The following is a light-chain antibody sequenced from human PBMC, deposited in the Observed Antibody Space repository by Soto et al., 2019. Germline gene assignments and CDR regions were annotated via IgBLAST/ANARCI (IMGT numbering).Light chain of an antibody. V-gene: IGLV2-23*03. CDR1: SNDVGTYNL. CDR3: CSYAGRSTFV. CDR2: EGS. J-gene: IGLJ2*01. Sequence: QSVLTQPASVSGSPGQSVTISCTGTSNDVGTYNLVSWYQQHPGKAPKLMIYEGSKRPSGVSNRFSGSKSGNTASLTISGLQAEDEAEYYCCSYAGRSTFVFGGGTKVTVL.